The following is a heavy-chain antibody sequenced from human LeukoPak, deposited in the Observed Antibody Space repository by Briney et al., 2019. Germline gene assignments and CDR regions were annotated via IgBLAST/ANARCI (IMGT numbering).Heavy chain of an antibody. CDR1: GFTLLNYW. CDR2: IKQDGSAK. CDR3: ARNSGGRWDNWFDP. J-gene: IGHJ5*02. Sequence: GGSLRLSCAASGFTLLNYWMSGVRQAPGKGLEWVANIKQDGSAKYYVDSVKGRFTISRDNAKDSLYLQMNSLRAEDTAVYYCARNSGGRWDNWFDPWGQGTLVTVSS. D-gene: IGHD2-15*01. V-gene: IGHV3-7*05.